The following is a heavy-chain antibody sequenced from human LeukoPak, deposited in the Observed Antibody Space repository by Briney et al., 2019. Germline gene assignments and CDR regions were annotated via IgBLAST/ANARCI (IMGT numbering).Heavy chain of an antibody. CDR2: IRYDGSNK. CDR3: AKDAYSRGYMDV. D-gene: IGHD2-15*01. V-gene: IGHV3-30*02. Sequence: GGSLRLSCAASGFTYSSYGMHWVRQAPGKGLEWVAFIRYDGSNKYYADSVKGRFTISRDNSKNTLYLQMNSLRAEDTAVYYCAKDAYSRGYMDVWGKGTTVTVSS. CDR1: GFTYSSYG. J-gene: IGHJ6*03.